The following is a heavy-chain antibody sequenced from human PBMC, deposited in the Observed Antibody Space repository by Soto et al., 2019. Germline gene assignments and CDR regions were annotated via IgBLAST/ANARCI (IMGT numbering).Heavy chain of an antibody. CDR1: GFNFSSYA. V-gene: IGHV3-30*04. CDR3: GREGQPAAGTTPHY. J-gene: IGHJ4*02. D-gene: IGHD6-13*01. CDR2: ISYDGTKK. Sequence: QVQLVESGGGVVQPGRSLRLSCAASGFNFSSYAMHWVRQAPGEGLEWVAVISYDGTKKYYADSVKGLFTISRDNSKNTFYLEMNSLSAEDTAVYYCGREGQPAAGTTPHYWGQGTLVTVSS.